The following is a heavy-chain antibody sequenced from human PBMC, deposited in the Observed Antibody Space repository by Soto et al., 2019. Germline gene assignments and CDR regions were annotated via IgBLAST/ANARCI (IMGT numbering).Heavy chain of an antibody. CDR1: GGSTRTYY. V-gene: IGHV4-59*01. CDR2: IYYSGST. J-gene: IGHJ4*02. CDR3: ARWCGIAAAGIAY. D-gene: IGHD6-13*01. Sequence: SETLSLPCTVSGGSTRTYYWSGIRQPPGKGLEWIGYIYYSGSTNYNPSLKSRVTISVDTSKNQFSLKLSSVTAADTAVYYCARWCGIAAAGIAYWGQGTLVTGSS.